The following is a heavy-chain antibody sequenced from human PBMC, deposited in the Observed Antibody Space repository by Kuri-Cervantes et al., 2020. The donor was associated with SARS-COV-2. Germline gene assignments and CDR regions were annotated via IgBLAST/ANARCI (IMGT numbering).Heavy chain of an antibody. CDR3: ARGWDSSGYYFYFDH. D-gene: IGHD3-22*01. V-gene: IGHV4-59*01. Sequence: SETLSLTCTVSGGSISSYYWTWIRQPPGKGLEWIGYINYSGSTNYNPSLKSRVTISVDTSKNHFSLKLGSVTAADTAVYYCARGWDSSGYYFYFDHWGQGTLVTVSS. CDR1: GGSISSYY. J-gene: IGHJ4*02. CDR2: INYSGST.